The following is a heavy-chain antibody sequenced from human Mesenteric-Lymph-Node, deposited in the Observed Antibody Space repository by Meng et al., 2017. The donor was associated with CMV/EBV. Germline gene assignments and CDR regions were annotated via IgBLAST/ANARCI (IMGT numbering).Heavy chain of an antibody. CDR2: IRSKANSYAT. D-gene: IGHD6-13*01. V-gene: IGHV3-73*01. CDR3: TYYSSSFDY. J-gene: IGHJ4*02. Sequence: SCAASGFTFRGSAMHWVRQASGKGLEWVGRIRSKANSYATAYAASVKGRFTISRDDSKNTAYLQMNSLKTEDTAVYYCTYYSSSFDYWGQGTLVTVSS. CDR1: GFTFRGSA.